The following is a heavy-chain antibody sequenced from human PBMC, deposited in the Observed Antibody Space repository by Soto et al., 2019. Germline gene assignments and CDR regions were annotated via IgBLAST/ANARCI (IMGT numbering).Heavy chain of an antibody. CDR1: GDSVSSNGAA. Sequence: PSQSLSLTCAISGDSVSSNGAAWNCIRQSPSRGLEWLGRTYYRSKWYNDYAVSVKSRITINPDTSKSQFSLQLNSVTPEDSAVYYCARDKHDDFNRGIGFDTWGQGTLVTVSS. CDR2: TYYRSKWYN. D-gene: IGHD1-26*01. CDR3: ARDKHDDFNRGIGFDT. V-gene: IGHV6-1*01. J-gene: IGHJ5*02.